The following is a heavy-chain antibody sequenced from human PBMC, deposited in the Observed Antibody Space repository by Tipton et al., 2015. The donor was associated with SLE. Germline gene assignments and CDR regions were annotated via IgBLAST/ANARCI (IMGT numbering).Heavy chain of an antibody. V-gene: IGHV1-8*01. D-gene: IGHD1-26*01. CDR1: GYPFTNYD. J-gene: IGHJ4*02. CDR3: ANDPPSKSGSDY. Sequence: QVQLVQSGAEVKKPGASVKVSCRTSGYPFTNYDINWVRQAAGQGLEWMGWMNPGSRKTVFTQKFQGRVTLTWDTSISTAYIELNSLRAEDTAVYYCANDPPSKSGSDYWGQGTLVTVSS. CDR2: MNPGSRKT.